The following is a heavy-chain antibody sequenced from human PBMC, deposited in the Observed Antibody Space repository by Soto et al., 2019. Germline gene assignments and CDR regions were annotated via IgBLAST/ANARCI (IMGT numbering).Heavy chain of an antibody. CDR1: GDSVSSNIAA. V-gene: IGHV6-1*01. CDR2: TYYKSKWFS. J-gene: IGHJ4*02. Sequence: SQTLSLTCAISGDSVSSNIAAWNWIRQSPSRGLQWLGMTYYKSKWFSDYAVSVKSRIIISPDTSMNQFSLHLTSVTPEDTAVYYCVRADYCGVGVCYHYWGQGTLVTVS. CDR3: VRADYCGVGVCYHY. D-gene: IGHD2-8*01.